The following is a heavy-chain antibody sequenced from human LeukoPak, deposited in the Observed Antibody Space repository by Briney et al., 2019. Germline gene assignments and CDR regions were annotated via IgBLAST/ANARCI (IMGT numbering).Heavy chain of an antibody. CDR2: IIPIFGTA. CDR1: GGTFSSYA. CDR3: ARDNYAGANWFDP. Sequence: SVKVSCKASGGTFSSYAISWVRQAPGQGLEWMGGIIPIFGTANYAQKFQGRFTITTDESTSTAYMELSSLRSEDTAVYYCARDNYAGANWFDPWGQGTLVTVSS. D-gene: IGHD1-7*01. J-gene: IGHJ5*02. V-gene: IGHV1-69*05.